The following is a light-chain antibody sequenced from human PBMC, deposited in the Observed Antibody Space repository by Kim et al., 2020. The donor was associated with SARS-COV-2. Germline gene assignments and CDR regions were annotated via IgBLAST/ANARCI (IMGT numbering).Light chain of an antibody. J-gene: IGKJ2*01. CDR3: QQYHTTPNT. CDR2: WAS. Sequence: DFVMTQSPDSLAVSLGERATINCKSSQSVLYNAKNKNYLAWYQQKPGQPPKLLISWASTRESGVPERFSGSGSGTDFTLTISSLQAEDVAVYYCQQYHTTPNTFGQGTKVDIK. V-gene: IGKV4-1*01. CDR1: QSVLYNAKNKNY.